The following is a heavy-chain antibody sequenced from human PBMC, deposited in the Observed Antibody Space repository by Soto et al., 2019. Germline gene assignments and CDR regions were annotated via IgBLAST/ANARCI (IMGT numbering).Heavy chain of an antibody. J-gene: IGHJ6*02. CDR3: ARGYCSGGSCYHYYYRMDV. V-gene: IGHV4-61*01. D-gene: IGHD2-15*01. CDR1: GGSVSSGSYY. Sequence: PSETLSLTCTVSGGSVSSGSYYWSWIRQPPGKGLEWIGYIYYSGSTNYNPSLKSRVTISVDTSKNQFSLKLSSVTAADTAVYYCARGYCSGGSCYHYYYRMDVWGQGTTVTVSS. CDR2: IYYSGST.